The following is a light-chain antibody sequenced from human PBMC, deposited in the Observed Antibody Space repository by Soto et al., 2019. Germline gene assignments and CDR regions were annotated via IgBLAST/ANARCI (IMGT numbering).Light chain of an antibody. CDR1: QTVGIT. CDR3: QQYNNWPRT. J-gene: IGKJ1*01. CDR2: DAS. Sequence: IMLTQSPATLSLSPGERASLSCRASQTVGITLAWYQQRPGQSPRLLIFDASSRAAGIPARFSGSGSETEFTLTIRSLQSEDFAVYFCQQYNNWPRTFGQGTKVDIK. V-gene: IGKV3D-15*01.